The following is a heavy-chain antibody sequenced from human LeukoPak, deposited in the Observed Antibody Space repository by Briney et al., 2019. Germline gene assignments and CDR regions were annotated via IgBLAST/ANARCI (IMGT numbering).Heavy chain of an antibody. J-gene: IGHJ4*02. V-gene: IGHV3-53*01. CDR1: GLALSSNY. CDR2: IYSDNT. CDR3: AKRAGAYSHPYDY. D-gene: IGHD4/OR15-4a*01. Sequence: GGSLRLSCAASGLALSSNYMSWGRQAPGKGLEWVSFIYSDNTHYSDSVKRRFTISRHNSKNTLYLQMNSLTAEDPGTYHFAKRAGAYSHPYDYWGQGTLVTVSS.